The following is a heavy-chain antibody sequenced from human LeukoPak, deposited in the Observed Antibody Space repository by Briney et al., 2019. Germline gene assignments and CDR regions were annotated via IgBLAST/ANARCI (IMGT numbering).Heavy chain of an antibody. CDR3: ARRLGGSGSYYY. D-gene: IGHD3-10*01. Sequence: PLETLSLTCSVSGGSISSSIYYWGWIRQPPGKGLEWIGSIYYSGSTYYNPSLKSRVTISVDTSKNQFSLKLRSVTAADTAVYYCARRLGGSGSYYYWGQGTLVTVSS. CDR2: IYYSGST. J-gene: IGHJ4*02. V-gene: IGHV4-39*01. CDR1: GGSISSSIYY.